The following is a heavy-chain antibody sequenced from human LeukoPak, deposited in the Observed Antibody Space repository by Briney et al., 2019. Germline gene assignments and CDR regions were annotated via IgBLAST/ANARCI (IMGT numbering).Heavy chain of an antibody. CDR1: GFTFSSYA. CDR3: AREWAYGSGSYYDGVLI. D-gene: IGHD3-10*01. Sequence: AGGSLRLSCAASGFTFSSYAMHWVRQAPGKGLEWVAVISYDGSNKYYADSVKGRFTISRDNSKNTLYLQMNSLRAEDTAVYYCAREWAYGSGSYYDGVLIWGQGTLVTVSP. J-gene: IGHJ4*02. CDR2: ISYDGSNK. V-gene: IGHV3-30-3*01.